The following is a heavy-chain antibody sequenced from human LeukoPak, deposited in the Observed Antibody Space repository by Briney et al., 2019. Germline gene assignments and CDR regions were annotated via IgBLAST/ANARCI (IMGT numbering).Heavy chain of an antibody. J-gene: IGHJ6*04. CDR3: AELGFTMIGGV. CDR2: ISMSGSTI. V-gene: IGHV3-48*03. Sequence: PGGPLRLSCAASGFTFSSYEMNWVRQAPGKGLEWVSFISMSGSTIYYAASVMGRFTISRDNAKISLYRQMNSLRADGTAVYYCAELGFTMIGGVWGKGTTVTISS. D-gene: IGHD3-10*02. CDR1: GFTFSSYE.